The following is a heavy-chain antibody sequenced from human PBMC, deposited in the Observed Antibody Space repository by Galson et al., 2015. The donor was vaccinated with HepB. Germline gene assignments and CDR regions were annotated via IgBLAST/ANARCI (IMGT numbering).Heavy chain of an antibody. Sequence: SLRLSCAASGFTFDSYGMHWVRQAPGKGLEGVSALSASGVHTYYPDSVKGRFIVSRDNSKNTLFLQMSSLRADDTTVYYCAKEGYASGTSAYYYMDVWGKGTTVAVSS. D-gene: IGHD3-10*01. CDR3: AKEGYASGTSAYYYMDV. V-gene: IGHV3-23*01. CDR2: LSASGVHT. CDR1: GFTFDSYG. J-gene: IGHJ6*03.